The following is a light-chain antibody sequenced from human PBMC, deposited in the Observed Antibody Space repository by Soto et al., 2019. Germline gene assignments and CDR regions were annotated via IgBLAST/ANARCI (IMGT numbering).Light chain of an antibody. CDR1: QSVRSTY. J-gene: IGKJ2*03. Sequence: DIVLTQSPGTLSLSPGERATLSCRASQSVRSTYLGWYQHKRGQAPRLLIYGASNRATDIPDRFSGSGSGTDFTLTISRREPENFAVYYCQHYDSRPYSFGQGTKVDIK. V-gene: IGKV3-20*01. CDR3: QHYDSRPYS. CDR2: GAS.